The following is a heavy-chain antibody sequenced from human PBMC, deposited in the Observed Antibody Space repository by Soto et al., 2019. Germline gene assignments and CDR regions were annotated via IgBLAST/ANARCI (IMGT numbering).Heavy chain of an antibody. CDR1: GFTFNNYG. Sequence: GGSLRLSCTASGFTFNNYGMHWVRQAPGRGLEWVAVISYDGSHIYYADSVKGRFTISRDNSKNTLYLQMNSLRADDTAVYYCAKRLGFEQPDWGQGTLVTVSS. V-gene: IGHV3-30*18. CDR2: ISYDGSHI. J-gene: IGHJ4*02. D-gene: IGHD5-12*01. CDR3: AKRLGFEQPD.